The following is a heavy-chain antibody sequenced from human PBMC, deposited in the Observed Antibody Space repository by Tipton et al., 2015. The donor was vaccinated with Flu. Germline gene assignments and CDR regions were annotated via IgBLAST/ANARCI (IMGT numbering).Heavy chain of an antibody. CDR1: GDSISSDYH. D-gene: IGHD3-10*02. Sequence: TLSLTCTVSGDSISSDYHWGWIRQFPGKGLEWIGTVSRSGSTIYNPSLKSRVTISVDTSQNQFSLRLSSVTAADTAVYYCARHTGDSVRGVIDYWGQGTLVTVSS. V-gene: IGHV4-38-2*02. CDR3: ARHTGDSVRGVIDY. CDR2: VSRSGST. J-gene: IGHJ4*02.